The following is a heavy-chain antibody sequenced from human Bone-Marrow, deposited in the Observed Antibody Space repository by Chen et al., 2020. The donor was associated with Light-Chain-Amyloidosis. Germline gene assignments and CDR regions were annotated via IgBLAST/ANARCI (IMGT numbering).Heavy chain of an antibody. CDR2: IYPDDSDA. V-gene: IGHV5-51*01. Sequence: EVQLAQSGPEVKKPGESLKISCKGSGYPFPNYWIGWVRQMPGKGLEWMGVIYPDDSDARYSPSLEGQVTISADKSITTAYLQWRSLKASDTAMYYCARRRDGYNFDYWGQGTLVTVSS. CDR3: ARRRDGYNFDY. D-gene: IGHD5-12*01. CDR1: GYPFPNYW. J-gene: IGHJ4*02.